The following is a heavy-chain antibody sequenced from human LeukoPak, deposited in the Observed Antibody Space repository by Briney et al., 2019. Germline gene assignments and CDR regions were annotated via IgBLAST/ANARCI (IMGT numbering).Heavy chain of an antibody. CDR1: GFTFSDYY. D-gene: IGHD6-19*01. CDR2: ISSSGSTI. CDR3: ATEGAVAGTLYYYYGMDA. V-gene: IGHV3-11*01. J-gene: IGHJ6*02. Sequence: GGSLRLSCAASGFTFSDYYMSWIRQAPGKGLEWVSYISSSGSTIYYADSVKGRFTISRDNAKNSLYLQMNSLRAEDTAVYYCATEGAVAGTLYYYYGMDAWGQGTTVTVSS.